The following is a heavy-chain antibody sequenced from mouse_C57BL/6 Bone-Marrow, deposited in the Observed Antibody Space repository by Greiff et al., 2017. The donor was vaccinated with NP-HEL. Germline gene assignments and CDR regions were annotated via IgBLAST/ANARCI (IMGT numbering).Heavy chain of an antibody. V-gene: IGHV1-81*01. CDR1: GYTFTSYG. CDR3: ARSRNFMDY. Sequence: QVHVKQSGAELARPGASVKLSCKASGYTFTSYGISWVKQRTGQGLEWIGEIYPRSGNTYYNEKFKGKATLTADKSSSTAYMELRSLTSEDSAVYFCARSRNFMDYWGQGTSVTVSS. CDR2: IYPRSGNT. J-gene: IGHJ4*01.